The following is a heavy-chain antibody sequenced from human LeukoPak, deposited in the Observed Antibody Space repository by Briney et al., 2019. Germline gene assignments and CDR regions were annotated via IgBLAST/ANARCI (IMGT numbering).Heavy chain of an antibody. CDR2: ISAYNGNT. J-gene: IGHJ6*03. Sequence: ASVKVSCKASGYTFTSYGISWVRQAPGQGLEWMGWISAYNGNTNYAQKLQGRVTMTTDTSTSTAYMELRSLRSDDTAVYYCARDLAAPPDYYYYMDVWGKGTTVTVSS. D-gene: IGHD6-6*01. V-gene: IGHV1-18*01. CDR1: GYTFTSYG. CDR3: ARDLAAPPDYYYYMDV.